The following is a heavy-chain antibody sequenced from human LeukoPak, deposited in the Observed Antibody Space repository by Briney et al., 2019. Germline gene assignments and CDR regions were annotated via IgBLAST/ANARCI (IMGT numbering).Heavy chain of an antibody. CDR1: GGSVNGGSYY. CDR2: IYYSGST. CDR3: ARELGKTRAFDY. J-gene: IGHJ4*02. V-gene: IGHV4-61*01. D-gene: IGHD3-16*01. Sequence: SETLSLTCTVSGGSVNGGSYYWSWIRQPPGKGLDWIGNIYYSGSTNYNPSLKSRVTISLDTSKNQFSLKLTSVTAADTAVYYCARELGKTRAFDYWGQGTLVTVSS.